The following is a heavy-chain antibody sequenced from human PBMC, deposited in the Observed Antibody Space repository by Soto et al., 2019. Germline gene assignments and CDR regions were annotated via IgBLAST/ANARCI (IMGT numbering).Heavy chain of an antibody. CDR1: DGVISSGGYS. CDR2: IYHSGST. CDR3: AAGGGLPRYY. D-gene: IGHD5-12*01. Sequence: PSETVSLTCAVSDGVISSGGYSWSWIRQPPGKGLEWIGYIYHSGSTYYNPSLKSRVTISVDRSKNQFSLKLSSVTAADTAVYYCAAGGGLPRYYWGQGTLVTVSA. J-gene: IGHJ4*02. V-gene: IGHV4-30-2*01.